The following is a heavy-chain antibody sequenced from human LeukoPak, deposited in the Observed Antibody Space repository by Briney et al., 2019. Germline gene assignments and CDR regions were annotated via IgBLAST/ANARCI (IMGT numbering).Heavy chain of an antibody. V-gene: IGHV1-2*02. CDR2: INPNSGGT. CDR3: ARVGDYYDSSGYYDY. CDR1: GYTFTGYY. D-gene: IGHD3-22*01. J-gene: IGHJ4*02. Sequence: ASVKVSCKASGYTFTGYYIHWVRQAPGQGLEWMGWINPNSGGTNYAQKFQGRVTMTRDTSISTAYMELSRLRSDDTAVYYCARVGDYYDSSGYYDYWGQGTLVTVSS.